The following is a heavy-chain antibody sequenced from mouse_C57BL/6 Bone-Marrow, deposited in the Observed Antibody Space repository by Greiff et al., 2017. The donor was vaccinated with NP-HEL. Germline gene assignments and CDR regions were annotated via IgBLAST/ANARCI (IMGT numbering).Heavy chain of an antibody. Sequence: QVQLQQSGAELVRPGTSVKVSCKASGYAFTNYLIEWVKQRPGQGLEWIGVINPGSGGTNYNEKFKGKATLTADKSSSTAYMQISSLTSEDSAVYFWARGGIYYDYAWFAYWGQGTLVTVSA. CDR1: GYAFTNYL. CDR3: ARGGIYYDYAWFAY. J-gene: IGHJ3*01. D-gene: IGHD2-4*01. CDR2: INPGSGGT. V-gene: IGHV1-54*01.